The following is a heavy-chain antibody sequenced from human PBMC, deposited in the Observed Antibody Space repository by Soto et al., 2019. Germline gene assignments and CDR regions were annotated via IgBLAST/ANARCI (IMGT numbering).Heavy chain of an antibody. CDR3: ARDPIAVAGQAPYYFDS. V-gene: IGHV3-23*01. CDR1: GFTFGSYA. CDR2: INSRGDST. D-gene: IGHD6-19*01. J-gene: IGHJ4*02. Sequence: PGGSLILSCAASGFTFGSYAMSWVRQAPGRGLEWVSVINSRGDSTYYAAPVKGRLTIGRDNSKNTLYLQMNSLRAEDTAVYFCARDPIAVAGQAPYYFDSWGQGTLVTVSS.